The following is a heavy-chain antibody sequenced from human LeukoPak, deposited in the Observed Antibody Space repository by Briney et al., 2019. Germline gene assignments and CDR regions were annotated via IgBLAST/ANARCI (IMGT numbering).Heavy chain of an antibody. CDR2: ISGDGGST. V-gene: IGHV3-43*02. CDR3: VRESESSGWYDY. CDR1: GFMFHDYA. J-gene: IGHJ4*02. D-gene: IGHD6-19*01. Sequence: GGSLGLSCAAPGFMFHDYAIHWVRQAPGTGLERVSLISGDGGSTFYADSVKGRFTISRDNSKNSLYLQMNSLRSDDTALYYCVRESESSGWYDYWGQGTLVTVSS.